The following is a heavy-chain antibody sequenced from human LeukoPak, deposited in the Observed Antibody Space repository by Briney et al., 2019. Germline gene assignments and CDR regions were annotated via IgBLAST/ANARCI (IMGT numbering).Heavy chain of an antibody. V-gene: IGHV1-69*05. D-gene: IGHD3-22*01. CDR3: ARDMGYYDSSGSFSLDI. CDR1: GGTFSSYT. CDR2: IIPIFGTA. J-gene: IGHJ3*02. Sequence: ASVKVSCKASGGTFSSYTISWVRQAPGQGLEWMGRIIPIFGTANYAQKFQGRFTITTDESTSTAYMELSSLRSEDTAVYYCARDMGYYDSSGSFSLDIWGQGTMVTVSS.